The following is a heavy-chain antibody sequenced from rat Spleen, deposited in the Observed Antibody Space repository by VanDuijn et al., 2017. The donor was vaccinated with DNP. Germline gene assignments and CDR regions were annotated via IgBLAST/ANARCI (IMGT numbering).Heavy chain of an antibody. Sequence: QVQLKESGPGLVQPSQTLSLTCTVSGFSLTSYGVSWVRQPPGKGLEWMGVIWNNGGTRYNSVLKSRLSISRDTSKRQVFLKMNSLQTEDTATYYCARSPETSYIYFPWAYWGQGTLVTVSS. V-gene: IGHV2-41*01. J-gene: IGHJ3*01. CDR2: IWNNGGT. D-gene: IGHD1-2*01. CDR1: GFSLTSYG. CDR3: ARSPETSYIYFPWAY.